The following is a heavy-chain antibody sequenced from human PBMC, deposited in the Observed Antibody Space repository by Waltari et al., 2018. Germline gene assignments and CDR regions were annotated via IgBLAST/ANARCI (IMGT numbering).Heavy chain of an antibody. Sequence: QVQLQQWGAGLLKPSETLSLTCAVYGGSFSGYYWSWIRQPPGKGLEWIGEINHSGSTNYNPSLKSRVTISVDTSKNQFSLKLSSVTAADTAVYYCARSIKWVTSYSSSSYFDYWGQGTLVTVSS. CDR1: GGSFSGYY. CDR3: ARSIKWVTSYSSSSYFDY. J-gene: IGHJ4*02. CDR2: INHSGST. D-gene: IGHD6-6*01. V-gene: IGHV4-34*01.